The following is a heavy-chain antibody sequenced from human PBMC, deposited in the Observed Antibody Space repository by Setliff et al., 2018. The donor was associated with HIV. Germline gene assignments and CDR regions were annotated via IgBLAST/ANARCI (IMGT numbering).Heavy chain of an antibody. V-gene: IGHV3-7*01. D-gene: IGHD4-17*01. Sequence: PGGSLRLSCAASGFTFSTYWMSWVRQAPGKGLEWVANIKQDGSEKFYVDSVKGRFTISRDNAKNSLYLQMNSLRAEDTAVYYCARDPYPYFDYGDCYFDLWGRGTLVTVSS. J-gene: IGHJ2*01. CDR2: IKQDGSEK. CDR1: GFTFSTYW. CDR3: ARDPYPYFDYGDCYFDL.